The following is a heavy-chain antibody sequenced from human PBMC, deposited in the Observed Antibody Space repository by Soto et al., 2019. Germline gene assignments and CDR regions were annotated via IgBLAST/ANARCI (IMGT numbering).Heavy chain of an antibody. CDR2: IYYSGST. Sequence: SETLSLTCTVSGGSISSYYLSWIRQPPGKGLEWIGYIYYSGSTNYNPSLKSRVTISVDTSKNQFSLKLSSVTAADTAVYYCARALGPEYYDYVWGSYRPHYFDYWGQGSPVTVSS. CDR1: GGSISSYY. J-gene: IGHJ4*02. CDR3: ARALGPEYYDYVWGSYRPHYFDY. V-gene: IGHV4-59*01. D-gene: IGHD3-16*02.